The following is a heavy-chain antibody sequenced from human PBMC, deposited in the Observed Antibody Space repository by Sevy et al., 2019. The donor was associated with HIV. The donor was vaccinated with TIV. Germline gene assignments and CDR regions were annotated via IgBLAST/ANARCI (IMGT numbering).Heavy chain of an antibody. V-gene: IGHV3-7*03. D-gene: IGHD3-3*01. J-gene: IGHJ6*02. Sequence: GGSLRLSCAASGFTFSSYWMSWVRQAPGKGLEWVANIKQDGSEKYYVDSVKGRFTISRDNAKNSLYLQMNSLRAEDTAVYYCAREGYDFWSGYLGAGYYYGMDVWGQGTTVTVSS. CDR2: IKQDGSEK. CDR3: AREGYDFWSGYLGAGYYYGMDV. CDR1: GFTFSSYW.